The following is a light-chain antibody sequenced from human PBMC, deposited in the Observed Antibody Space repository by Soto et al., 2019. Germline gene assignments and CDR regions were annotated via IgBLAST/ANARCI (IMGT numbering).Light chain of an antibody. V-gene: IGKV4-1*01. CDR1: QDISNY. CDR3: QQYYSTPPA. J-gene: IGKJ1*01. CDR2: WAS. Sequence: DIQMTQSPSSLSASVGDRVTITCQASQDISNYLNWYQQKPGQPPKLLIYWASTRESGVPDRFSGSGSGTDFTLTISSLQAEDVAVYYCQQYYSTPPAFGQGTKVDI.